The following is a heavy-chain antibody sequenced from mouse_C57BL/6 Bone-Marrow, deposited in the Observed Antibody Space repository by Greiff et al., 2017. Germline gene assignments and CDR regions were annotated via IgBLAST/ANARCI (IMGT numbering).Heavy chain of an antibody. CDR1: GYTFTTYP. Sequence: VKLQEPGAELVKPGASVKMSCKASGYTFTTYPIEWMKQNHGKSLEWIGNFHPYNDDTKYNEKFKGKATLTVEKSSSTVYLELSRLTSDDSAVYYCARGGNYRGYYFAYWGQGTTLTVSS. V-gene: IGHV1-47*01. J-gene: IGHJ2*01. D-gene: IGHD1-1*01. CDR3: ARGGNYRGYYFAY. CDR2: FHPYNDDT.